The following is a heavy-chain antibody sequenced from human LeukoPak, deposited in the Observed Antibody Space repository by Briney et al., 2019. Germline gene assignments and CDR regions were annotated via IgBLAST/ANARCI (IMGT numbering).Heavy chain of an antibody. D-gene: IGHD5-12*01. J-gene: IGHJ4*02. Sequence: PGGSLRLSCAASGFPFSSYAMSWVRQAPGKGLEWVSAISGSGGSTYYADSVKGRFTISRDNSKNTLYLQMNSLRAEDTAVYYCVRDGGVSGYDLLDYWGQGTLVTVSS. V-gene: IGHV3-23*01. CDR3: VRDGGVSGYDLLDY. CDR1: GFPFSSYA. CDR2: ISGSGGST.